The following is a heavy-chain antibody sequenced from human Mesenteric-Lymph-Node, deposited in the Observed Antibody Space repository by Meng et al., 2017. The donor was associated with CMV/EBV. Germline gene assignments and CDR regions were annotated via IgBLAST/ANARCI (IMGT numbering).Heavy chain of an antibody. V-gene: IGHV4-39*07. CDR1: GDSISNSILF. CDR2: IYKTGST. CDR3: ARDYYDSSGLSGDFDY. D-gene: IGHD3-22*01. Sequence: GSLRLSCTVSGDSISNSILFWGWIRQPPGKGLEWIGNIYKTGSTYCNPSLKSRVTISVDRSKNQFSLGLTSATAADTAVYYCARDYYDSSGLSGDFDYWGQGTLVTVSS. J-gene: IGHJ4*02.